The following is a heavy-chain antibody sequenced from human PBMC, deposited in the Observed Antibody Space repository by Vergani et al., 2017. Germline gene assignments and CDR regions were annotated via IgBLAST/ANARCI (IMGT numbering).Heavy chain of an antibody. V-gene: IGHV3-30*18. CDR2: ISYDESDK. Sequence: QVHLAESGGGVVQPGTSLRLSCAASGFPFSSYGMHWVRQAPGKGLEWVSLISYDESDKFYTESVRGRFTISRDNAKNTVYLQMDSLTIEDTAVYFCAKGLGSTACHHCYPYFDFWGPGTLLAVSS. CDR3: AKGLGSTACHHCYPYFDF. CDR1: GFPFSSYG. D-gene: IGHD2-2*01. J-gene: IGHJ4*01.